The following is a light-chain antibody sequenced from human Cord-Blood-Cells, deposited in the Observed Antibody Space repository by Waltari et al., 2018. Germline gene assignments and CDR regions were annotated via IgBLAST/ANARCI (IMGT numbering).Light chain of an antibody. CDR1: SSNIGSNY. CDR3: AAWDDSLRGV. CDR2: RNN. J-gene: IGLJ3*02. V-gene: IGLV1-47*01. Sequence: QSVLPQPPSASGTPGQRVTISCSGRSSNIGSNYVYWYQLLPGTAPKLLIYRNNQRPSGVPDRFSGSKSGTSASLAISGLRSEDEADYYCAAWDDSLRGVFGGGTKLTVL.